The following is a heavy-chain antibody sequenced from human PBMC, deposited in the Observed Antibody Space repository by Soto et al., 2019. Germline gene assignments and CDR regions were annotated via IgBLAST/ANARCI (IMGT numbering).Heavy chain of an antibody. CDR2: INSDGSST. CDR3: ARRTGDPYDAFDI. D-gene: IGHD7-27*01. V-gene: IGHV3-74*01. J-gene: IGHJ3*02. Sequence: GGSLRLSCAASGFTFSSYWMHWVRQAPGKGLVWVSRINSDGSSTSYADSVKGRFTISRDNAKNTLYLQMNSLRAEDTAVYYCARRTGDPYDAFDIWGQRTMVTVSS. CDR1: GFTFSSYW.